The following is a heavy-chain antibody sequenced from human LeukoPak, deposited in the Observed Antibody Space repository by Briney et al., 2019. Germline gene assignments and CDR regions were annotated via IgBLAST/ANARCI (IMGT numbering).Heavy chain of an antibody. Sequence: PSETLSLTCTASGGSITSGDYYWSWIRQSPGRGLEWIGYIYYSGSTYYNPSLKSRVNISVDTSKSQFSLKLSSVTAADTAVYFCASTNCSSTSCFGANWFGPWGQGTLVTVSS. V-gene: IGHV4-30-4*08. J-gene: IGHJ5*02. CDR3: ASTNCSSTSCFGANWFGP. D-gene: IGHD2-2*01. CDR2: IYYSGST. CDR1: GGSITSGDYY.